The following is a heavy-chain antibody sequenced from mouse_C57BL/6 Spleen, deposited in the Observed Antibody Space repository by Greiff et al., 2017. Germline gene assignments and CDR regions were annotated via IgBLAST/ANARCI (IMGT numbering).Heavy chain of an antibody. CDR2: ISYSGST. CDR3: ARDGTFSFDY. V-gene: IGHV3-1*01. J-gene: IGHJ2*01. Sequence: EVKVVESGPGMVKPSQSLYLTCTVTGYSITSGYDWHWIRHFPGNKLEWMGYISYSGSTNYNPSLKSRISITHDTSKNHFFLKLNSVTTEDTATYSCARDGTFSFDYWGQGTTLTVSS. CDR1: GYSITSGYD.